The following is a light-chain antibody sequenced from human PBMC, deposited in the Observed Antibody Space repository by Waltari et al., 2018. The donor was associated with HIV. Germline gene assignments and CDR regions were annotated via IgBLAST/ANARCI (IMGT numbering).Light chain of an antibody. Sequence: DIQMTQSPSSLSASVGDRVTITCRASQSISSYLNWYQQKPGKAHKRLIYAASSLQSGVPSRFSGSGSGTDFTLTISSLQPEDFATYYCQQSYSTPTFGQGTKLEIK. CDR3: QQSYSTPT. CDR2: AAS. CDR1: QSISSY. J-gene: IGKJ2*01. V-gene: IGKV1-39*01.